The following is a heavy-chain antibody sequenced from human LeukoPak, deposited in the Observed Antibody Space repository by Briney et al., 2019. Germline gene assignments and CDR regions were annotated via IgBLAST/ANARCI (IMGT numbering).Heavy chain of an antibody. J-gene: IGHJ4*02. CDR2: IHTSGST. CDR1: GGSISRYY. D-gene: IGHD6-19*01. CDR3: ARDGGSGWYNY. Sequence: SETLSLTCTVSGGSISRYYWSWIRQPAGKGLEWIGRIHTSGSTNYNPSLKSRVTMSVDTSKNHFSLKLRSVTAADTAVYYCARDGGSGWYNYWGQGTLVTVSS. V-gene: IGHV4-4*07.